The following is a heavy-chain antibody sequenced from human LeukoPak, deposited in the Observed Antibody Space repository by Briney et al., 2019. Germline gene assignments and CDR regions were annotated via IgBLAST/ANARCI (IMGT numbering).Heavy chain of an antibody. CDR3: AKRHYDFWSGYQNQMYYFDY. V-gene: IGHV3-23*01. D-gene: IGHD3-3*01. J-gene: IGHJ4*02. CDR1: GFTFSNYW. Sequence: GGSLRLSCAASGFTFSNYWMAWVRQAPGKGLEWVSAISGSGGSTYYADSVKGRFTISRDNSKNTLYLQMNSLRAEDTAVYYCAKRHYDFWSGYQNQMYYFDYWGQGTLVTVSS. CDR2: ISGSGGST.